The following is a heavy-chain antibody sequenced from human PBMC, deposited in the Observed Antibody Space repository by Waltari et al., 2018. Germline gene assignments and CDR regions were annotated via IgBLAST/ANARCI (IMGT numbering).Heavy chain of an antibody. CDR3: AGGIQRYYYYYGMDV. Sequence: QLQLQESGPGLVKPSETLSLTCTVSGGSISSRRYYWGWNRQPPGKGLEWIGSIYYSGSTYYNPSLKSRVTISVDTSKNQFSLKLSSVTAADTAVYYCAGGIQRYYYYYGMDVWGQGTTVTVSS. CDR1: GGSISSRRYY. J-gene: IGHJ6*02. CDR2: IYYSGST. D-gene: IGHD5-18*01. V-gene: IGHV4-39*01.